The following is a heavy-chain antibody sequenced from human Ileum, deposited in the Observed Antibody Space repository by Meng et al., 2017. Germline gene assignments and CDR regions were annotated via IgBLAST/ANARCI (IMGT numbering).Heavy chain of an antibody. Sequence: EGLPEESGGGLRPLGGSLSLSCAAFGFTFTDHWMHWVRPGPGKGLVWVSRINPDGSNPTSADSVKGRFTISRDNAKNTVYLQMNSLRAEDSALYYCTNERLNHWGQGALVTVSS. D-gene: IGHD1-1*01. CDR3: TNERLNH. CDR2: INPDGSNP. CDR1: GFTFTDHW. V-gene: IGHV3-74*01. J-gene: IGHJ1*01.